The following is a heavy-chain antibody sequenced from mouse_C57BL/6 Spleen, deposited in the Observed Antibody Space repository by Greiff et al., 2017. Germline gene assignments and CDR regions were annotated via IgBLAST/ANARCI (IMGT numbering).Heavy chain of an antibody. CDR1: GYTFTSYG. CDR2: IYPRSGNT. J-gene: IGHJ4*01. V-gene: IGHV1-81*01. D-gene: IGHD2-4*01. CDR3: ARGDYPYAMDY. Sequence: QVHVKQSGAELARPGASVKLSCKASGYTFTSYGISWVKQSTGQGLEWIGVIYPRSGNTYYNEKFKGKATLTADKSSSTAYMELRSLTSEDSAVYFCARGDYPYAMDYWGQGTSVTVSS.